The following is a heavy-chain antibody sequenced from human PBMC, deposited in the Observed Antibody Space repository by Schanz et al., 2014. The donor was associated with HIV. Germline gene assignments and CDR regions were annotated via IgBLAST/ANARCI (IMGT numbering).Heavy chain of an antibody. CDR1: GGTFRTYA. D-gene: IGHD4-4*01. J-gene: IGHJ2*01. CDR3: ASQYSNYDSSRRYHWYFDL. Sequence: QVQLVQSGAEVKKPGSSVKVSCKTLGGTFRTYAVSWVRQAPGQGLEWMGGIVPIFGTTNYAQRFQGRVSIAADESTSTAYMELSGLRSEDTAVYYCASQYSNYDSSRRYHWYFDLWGRGTLVTVSS. CDR2: IVPIFGTT. V-gene: IGHV1-69*01.